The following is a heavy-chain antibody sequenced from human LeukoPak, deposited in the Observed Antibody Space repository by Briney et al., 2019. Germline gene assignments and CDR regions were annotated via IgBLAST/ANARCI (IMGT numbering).Heavy chain of an antibody. V-gene: IGHV4-34*01. CDR3: ARGGGYSYGCGIVATPRPRAYYFDY. Sequence: SETLSLTCAVYGGSFSGYYWSWIRQPPGKGLEWIGEINHSGSTNYNPSLKSRVTISVDTSRNQFSLKLSSVTAADTAVYYCARGGGYSYGCGIVATPRPRAYYFDYWGQGTLVTVSS. CDR2: INHSGST. D-gene: IGHD5-12*01. CDR1: GGSFSGYY. J-gene: IGHJ4*02.